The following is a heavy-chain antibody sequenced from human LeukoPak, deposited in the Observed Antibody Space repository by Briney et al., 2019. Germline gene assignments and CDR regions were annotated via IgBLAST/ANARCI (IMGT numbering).Heavy chain of an antibody. V-gene: IGHV4-39*01. Sequence: PSETLSLTCSVSGGSISSSSSYWGWIRQPPGKGLEWIGSIYYSGSSFDNPALKSRVTISVDTSKNQFSLKLSSVTAADTAVYYCARHRAGWLQSSFDYWGQGTLVTVSS. J-gene: IGHJ4*02. CDR1: GGSISSSSSY. CDR2: IYYSGSS. CDR3: ARHRAGWLQSSFDY. D-gene: IGHD5-24*01.